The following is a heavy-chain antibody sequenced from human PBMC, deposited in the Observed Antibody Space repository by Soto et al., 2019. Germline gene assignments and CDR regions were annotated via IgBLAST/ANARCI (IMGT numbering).Heavy chain of an antibody. J-gene: IGHJ5*01. CDR3: ARVSAGGTRWFDS. Sequence: SQTLSLTCRVSGGSIRTGXCYWSVGRDHPGKGLEWIGDIYYRGTTSYNPYLRSRVTISRDTSKNQVSLKVNSVTAENTAVDYRARVSAGGTRWFDSWGQGILLPVSS. V-gene: IGHV4-31*03. D-gene: IGHD6-13*01. CDR1: GGSIRTGXCY. CDR2: IYYRGTT.